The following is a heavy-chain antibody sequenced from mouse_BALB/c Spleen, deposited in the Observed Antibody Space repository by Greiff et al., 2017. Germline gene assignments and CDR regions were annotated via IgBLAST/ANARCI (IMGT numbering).Heavy chain of an antibody. CDR2: ISYDGSN. CDR1: GYSITSGYY. Sequence: EVKLVESGPGLVKPSQSLSLTCSVTGYSITSGYYWNWIRQFPGNKLEWMGYISYDGSNNYNPSLKNRISITRDTSKNQFFLKLNSVTTEDTATYYCARDTDYGGAMDYWGQGTSVTVSS. D-gene: IGHD1-2*01. V-gene: IGHV3-6*02. J-gene: IGHJ4*01. CDR3: ARDTDYGGAMDY.